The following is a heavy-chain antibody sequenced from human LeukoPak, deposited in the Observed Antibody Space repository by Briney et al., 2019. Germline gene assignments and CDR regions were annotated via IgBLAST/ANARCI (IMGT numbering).Heavy chain of an antibody. CDR2: MNPNSGNT. V-gene: IGHV1-8*01. D-gene: IGHD3-9*01. J-gene: IGHJ6*03. Sequence: GASVKVSCKASGYTFTSYDINWVRQATGQGLKWMGWMNPNSGNTGYAQKFQGRVTMTRNTSISTAYMELSSLRSEDTAVYYCARAITYYDILTGYPIGDYYMDVWGKGTTVTVSS. CDR3: ARAITYYDILTGYPIGDYYMDV. CDR1: GYTFTSYD.